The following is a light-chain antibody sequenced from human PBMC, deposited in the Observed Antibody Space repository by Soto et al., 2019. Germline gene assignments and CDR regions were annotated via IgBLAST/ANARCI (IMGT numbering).Light chain of an antibody. CDR1: QGISSY. Sequence: IQLTQSPSSLSTSVRDRVTLTCRASQGISSYLAWYQQKPGKAPKLLIYAASTLQSGVPSRFSGSGSGTDFTLTISSLQPEDFATYYCQQFKSYPLTFGGGTKVDI. CDR2: AAS. V-gene: IGKV1-9*01. CDR3: QQFKSYPLT. J-gene: IGKJ4*01.